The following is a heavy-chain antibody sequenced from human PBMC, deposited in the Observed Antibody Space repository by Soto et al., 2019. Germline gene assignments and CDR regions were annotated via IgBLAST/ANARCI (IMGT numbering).Heavy chain of an antibody. CDR1: GGCFSGYS. D-gene: IGHD3-10*01. V-gene: IGHV4-34*01. J-gene: IGHJ6*03. CDR2: INHSGST. CDR3: ASQVYGPGSNYYYYMGV. Sequence: LALTCAVYGGCFSGYSLNWIRQPPGKGLEWIGEINHSGSTNYNPSLKSRDTISVDTSKNQFSLKLSSVAAADTAVYYCASQVYGPGSNYYYYMGVWGKGRTVTVSS.